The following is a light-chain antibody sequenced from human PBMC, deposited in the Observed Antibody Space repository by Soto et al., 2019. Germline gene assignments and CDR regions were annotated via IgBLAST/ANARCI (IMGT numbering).Light chain of an antibody. CDR1: QSVSISE. CDR2: PAA. J-gene: IGKJ5*01. V-gene: IGKV3-20*01. CDR3: QHYCGSFPVT. Sequence: VFTQSLGYLVVSLMNAATLSFRPRQSVSISELGWYQQKPGEAPRLLIFPAALRPTGIPDWWSGGGSGTDFTPTISRLVPEDFAANYYQHYCGSFPVTFGQGTRLEIK.